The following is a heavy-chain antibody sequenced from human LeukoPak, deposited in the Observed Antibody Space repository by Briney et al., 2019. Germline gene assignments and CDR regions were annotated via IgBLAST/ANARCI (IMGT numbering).Heavy chain of an antibody. J-gene: IGHJ4*02. CDR1: GFTLSNSW. CDR2: IDPDGNT. V-gene: IGHV3-74*01. Sequence: PGGSLRLSCAASGFTLSNSWMHWVRQAPGKGLVWVSRIDPDGNTDYADSVKSRYTLSRDNAKNTLYLQMNSLRAEDSAVYRCARDVRGPHDFWGQGTLVIVSS. CDR3: ARDVRGPHDF. D-gene: IGHD3-10*01.